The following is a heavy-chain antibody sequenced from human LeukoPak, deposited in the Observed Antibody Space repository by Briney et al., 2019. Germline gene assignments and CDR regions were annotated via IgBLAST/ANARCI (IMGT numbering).Heavy chain of an antibody. CDR1: GFTFTSYG. Sequence: GASVKVSCKASGFTFTSYGISWVRQATGQGLEWMGWMNPNSGNTGYAQKFQGRVTMTRNTSISTAYMELSSLRSEDTAVYYCARGFTGWYYWFDPWGQGTLVTVSS. CDR2: MNPNSGNT. V-gene: IGHV1-8*01. D-gene: IGHD6-19*01. J-gene: IGHJ5*02. CDR3: ARGFTGWYYWFDP.